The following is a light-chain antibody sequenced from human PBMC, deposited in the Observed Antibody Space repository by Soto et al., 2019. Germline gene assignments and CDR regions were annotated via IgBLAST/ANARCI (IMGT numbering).Light chain of an antibody. J-gene: IGKJ4*01. CDR2: DAS. Sequence: AIQLTQPPSSLSASVGDRVTITCRASQGISSALAWYQQKPGKAPNLLIYDASNLKSGVPLRFSGSGSGTDFTLTISSLQPEDFATYYCQQFNTYPLTFGGGTKVDIK. CDR1: QGISSA. CDR3: QQFNTYPLT. V-gene: IGKV1-13*02.